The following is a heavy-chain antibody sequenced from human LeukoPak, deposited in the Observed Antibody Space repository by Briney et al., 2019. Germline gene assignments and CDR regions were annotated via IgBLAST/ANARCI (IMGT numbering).Heavy chain of an antibody. Sequence: PGGSLRPSCAASGFTFSSYGMHWVRQAPGKGLEWVAVISYDGSNKYYADSVKGRFTISRDNSKNTLYLQMNSLRAEDTAVYYCARLGGYDDDYWGQGTLVTVSS. D-gene: IGHD5-12*01. J-gene: IGHJ4*02. CDR1: GFTFSSYG. CDR2: ISYDGSNK. CDR3: ARLGGYDDDY. V-gene: IGHV3-30*03.